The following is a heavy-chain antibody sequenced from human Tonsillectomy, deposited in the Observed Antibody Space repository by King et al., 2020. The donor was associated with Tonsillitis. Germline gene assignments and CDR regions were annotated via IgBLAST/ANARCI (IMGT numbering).Heavy chain of an antibody. Sequence: VQLVESGGGLVQPGRSLRLSCAASGFTFDDYAMHWVRQAPGKGLEWVSGISWNSGTIGYADSVKGRFTISRDNAKNSLYLQMNSLRAEDTAFYYCARGYSSLSLYFDYWGQGTLVTVSS. CDR3: ARGYSSLSLYFDY. CDR2: ISWNSGTI. CDR1: GFTFDDYA. J-gene: IGHJ4*02. D-gene: IGHD6-13*01. V-gene: IGHV3-9*01.